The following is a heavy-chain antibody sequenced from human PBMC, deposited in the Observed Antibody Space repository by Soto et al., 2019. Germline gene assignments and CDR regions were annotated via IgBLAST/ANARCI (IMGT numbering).Heavy chain of an antibody. Sequence: VASVKVSCKASGYTFTGYYMHWVRQAPGQGLEWMGWINPNSGGTNYAQKFQGRVTMTRDTSISTAYMELSRLRSDDTAVYYCARGGLRFFGWFDPWGQGTLVTVSS. CDR3: ARGGLRFFGWFDP. V-gene: IGHV1-2*02. D-gene: IGHD3-3*01. J-gene: IGHJ5*02. CDR1: GYTFTGYY. CDR2: INPNSGGT.